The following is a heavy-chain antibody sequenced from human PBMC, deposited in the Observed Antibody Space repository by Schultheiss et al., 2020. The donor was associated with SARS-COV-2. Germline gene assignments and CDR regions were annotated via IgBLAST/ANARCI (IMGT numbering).Heavy chain of an antibody. CDR3: ASLRVPDYGDYVSPLDPFDI. V-gene: IGHV1-2*02. CDR1: GYTFTGYY. CDR2: ISPNSGGT. Sequence: ASVKVSCKASGYTFTGYYMHWVRQAPGQGLEWMGWISPNSGGTSYAQKFQGRVTMTRDTSTSTVYMELSSLRAEDTAVYYCASLRVPDYGDYVSPLDPFDIWGQGTMVTVSS. D-gene: IGHD4-17*01. J-gene: IGHJ3*02.